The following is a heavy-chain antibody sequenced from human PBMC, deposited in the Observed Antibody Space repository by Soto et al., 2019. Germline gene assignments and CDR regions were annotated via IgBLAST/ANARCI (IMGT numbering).Heavy chain of an antibody. CDR2: INHRGSL. J-gene: IGHJ6*02. V-gene: IGHV4-31*03. Sequence: SSTXSLTCTWTVVWITIGDQDVTWMRHRPGEVMEWFGYINHRGSLYYNPSLKSRVSMSVDTSKNQFYLNLSSVTAADTDVYYCPRALTKRNGRNMDVWGPPTTV. D-gene: IGHD1-1*01. CDR3: PRALTKRNGRNMDV. CDR1: VVWITIGDQD.